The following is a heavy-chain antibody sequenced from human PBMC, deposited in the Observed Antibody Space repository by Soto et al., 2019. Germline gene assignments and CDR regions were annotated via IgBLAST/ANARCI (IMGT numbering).Heavy chain of an antibody. CDR1: GFTFSNAW. V-gene: IGHV3-15*05. Sequence: PGGSLRLSCAASGFTFSNAWMSWVRQAPGKGLEWVGRIKSKTDGGTTDYAAPVKGRFTISRDDSKNTLYLQMNSLRAEDTAVYYCARDDSISSGWPFYYGMDVWGQGTTVTV. CDR3: ARDDSISSGWPFYYGMDV. CDR2: IKSKTDGGTT. J-gene: IGHJ6*02. D-gene: IGHD6-19*01.